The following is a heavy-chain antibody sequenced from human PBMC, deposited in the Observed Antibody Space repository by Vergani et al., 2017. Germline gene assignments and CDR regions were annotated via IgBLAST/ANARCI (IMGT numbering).Heavy chain of an antibody. D-gene: IGHD3-3*01. V-gene: IGHV1-2*02. CDR1: GYTFTGYY. CDR3: ARDQPYDFWSGALYYYYGMDV. J-gene: IGHJ6*02. Sequence: QVQLVQSGAEVKKPGASVKVSCKASGYTFTGYYMHWVRQAPGQGLEWMGWINPNSGGTNYAQKFQGRVTMTRDTSISTAYMELSRLRSDDTDVYYCARDQPYDFWSGALYYYYGMDVWGQGTTVTVSS. CDR2: INPNSGGT.